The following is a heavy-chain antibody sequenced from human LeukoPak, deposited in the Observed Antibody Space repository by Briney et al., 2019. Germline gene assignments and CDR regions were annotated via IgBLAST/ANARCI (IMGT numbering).Heavy chain of an antibody. V-gene: IGHV6-1*01. CDR3: ARDLDWFEP. CDR2: TYYRSKWYN. J-gene: IGHJ5*02. Sequence: QTPSLIYAISGYSVTSNSAAWNWIRQSPSRGLEWLGRTYYRSKWYNNYSVSVKSRITINPDTSKNQFSLQLNSVTPEDTAVYYCARDLDWFEPWGQGTLVTVSS. CDR1: GYSVTSNSAA.